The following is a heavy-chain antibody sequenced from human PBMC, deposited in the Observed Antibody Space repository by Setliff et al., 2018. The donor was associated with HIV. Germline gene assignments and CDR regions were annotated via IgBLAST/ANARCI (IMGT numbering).Heavy chain of an antibody. J-gene: IGHJ5*02. CDR2: VYYSGST. CDR1: GYSISIGYY. D-gene: IGHD5-12*01. Sequence: SETLSLTCAVSGYSISIGYYWGWIRQAPGKGLEWIGYVYYSGSTNYNPSLKSRVTISVDTSKNLFSLKLTSVTAADTAVYYCARSRDGYNWAWFDPWGQGTLVTVSS. V-gene: IGHV4-38-2*01. CDR3: ARSRDGYNWAWFDP.